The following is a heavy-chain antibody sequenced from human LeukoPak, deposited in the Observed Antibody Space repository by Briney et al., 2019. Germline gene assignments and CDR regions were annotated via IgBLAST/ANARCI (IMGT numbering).Heavy chain of an antibody. CDR3: ARSSGYGYDY. CDR1: GFTFSSSW. CDR2: ISSDGSSS. Sequence: GGSLRLSCEASGFTFSSSWMHWVCQAPGKGLVWVSRISSDGSSSSYADSVKGRFTISRDNAKNTLSLQMNSLRAEDTAVYYCARSSGYGYDYWGQGTLVTVSS. D-gene: IGHD5-18*01. J-gene: IGHJ4*02. V-gene: IGHV3-74*01.